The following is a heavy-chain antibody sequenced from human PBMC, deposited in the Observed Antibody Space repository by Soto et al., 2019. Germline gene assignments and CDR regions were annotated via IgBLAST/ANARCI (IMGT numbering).Heavy chain of an antibody. CDR1: GGSISSGGYY. Sequence: SETLSLTCTVSGGSISSGGYYWSWIRQHPGKGLEWIGYIYYSGSTYYNPSLKSRVTISVDTSKNQFSLKLSSVTAADTAVYYCARGLGGYDRTFDYWGQGTLVTVSS. D-gene: IGHD5-12*01. CDR3: ARGLGGYDRTFDY. J-gene: IGHJ4*02. V-gene: IGHV4-31*03. CDR2: IYYSGST.